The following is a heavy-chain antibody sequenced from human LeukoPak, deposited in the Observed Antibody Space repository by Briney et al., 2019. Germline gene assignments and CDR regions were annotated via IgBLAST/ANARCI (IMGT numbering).Heavy chain of an antibody. CDR2: ISDSGGST. CDR1: GFTFSSYA. D-gene: IGHD2-15*01. Sequence: GGSLRLSCAASGFTFSSYAMSWVRQAPGKGLEWVSAISDSGGSTYYADSVKGRFTISRDNSKNTLYLQMNSLRAEDTAVYYCAKASEVDIVVVVAATLDYWGQGTLVTVSS. J-gene: IGHJ4*02. V-gene: IGHV3-23*01. CDR3: AKASEVDIVVVVAATLDY.